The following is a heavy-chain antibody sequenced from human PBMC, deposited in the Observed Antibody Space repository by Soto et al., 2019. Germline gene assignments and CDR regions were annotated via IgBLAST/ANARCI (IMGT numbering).Heavy chain of an antibody. CDR1: GFTFSSYS. CDR3: AKDRYVYTAMVEGHY. CDR2: ISGSGGST. Sequence: GSLRLSCAASGFTFSSYSMSWVRQAPGKGLEWVSAISGSGGSTYYADSVKGRFTISRDNSKNTLYLQMNSLRAEDTAVYYCAKDRYVYTAMVEGHYWGQGTLVTVSS. J-gene: IGHJ4*02. D-gene: IGHD5-18*01. V-gene: IGHV3-23*01.